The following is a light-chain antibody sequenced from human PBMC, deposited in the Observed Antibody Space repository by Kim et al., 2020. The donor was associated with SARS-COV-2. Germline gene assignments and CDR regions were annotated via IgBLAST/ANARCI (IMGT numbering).Light chain of an antibody. J-gene: IGKJ1*01. V-gene: IGKV1-5*01. CDR1: QSVSGW. Sequence: ASVGDRVTITCRASQSVSGWLAWYQQKPGRAPKVLIYDAFSLESGVPSRFSGSGSGTEFTLTISSLQPDDFATYYCQQYDNYPWTFGQGTKVDIK. CDR3: QQYDNYPWT. CDR2: DAF.